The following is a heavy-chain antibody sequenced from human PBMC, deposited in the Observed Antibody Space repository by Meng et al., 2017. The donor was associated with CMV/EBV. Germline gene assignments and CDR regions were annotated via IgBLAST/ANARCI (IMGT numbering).Heavy chain of an antibody. CDR1: GFTFSSYS. CDR3: ARDLQLFRSRWHPVDI. V-gene: IGHV3-21*01. Sequence: GGSLRLSCAASGFTFSSYSMNWVRQAPGKGLEWVSSISSSSSYIYYADSVKGRFTISRDNAKNSLYLQMNSLRAEDTAVYYCARDLQLFRSRWHPVDIWGQGTMVTVSS. CDR2: ISSSSSYI. D-gene: IGHD6-13*01. J-gene: IGHJ3*02.